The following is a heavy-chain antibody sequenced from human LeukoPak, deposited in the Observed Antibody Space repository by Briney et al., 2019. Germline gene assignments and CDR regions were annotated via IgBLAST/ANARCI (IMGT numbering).Heavy chain of an antibody. CDR2: IRYDGSNK. D-gene: IGHD3-10*01. CDR3: AKEYYYGSGRTFDY. CDR1: GFTFSSYG. J-gene: IGHJ4*02. Sequence: GSLRLSCAASGFTFSSYGMHWVRQAPGKGLEWVAFIRYDGSNKYYADSVKGRFTISRDNSKNTLYLQMNSLRAEDTAVYYCAKEYYYGSGRTFDYWGQGTLVTVSS. V-gene: IGHV3-30*02.